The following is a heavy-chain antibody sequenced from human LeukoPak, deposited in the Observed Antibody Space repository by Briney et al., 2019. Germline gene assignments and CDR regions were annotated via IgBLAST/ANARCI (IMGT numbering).Heavy chain of an antibody. CDR3: TTDYVDMVREVSDIDY. V-gene: IGHV3-15*01. J-gene: IGHJ4*02. D-gene: IGHD3-10*01. CDR1: GFTFSNAW. Sequence: RSLRLSCAASGFTFSNAWTSSVRQAPGKGLEWVVRIKSKTGGGTTDYAALVKGRFIISGDDSNNTLYLQMNSLKTEDAAVYYCTTDYVDMVREVSDIDYWGKGTLVTVSS. CDR2: IKSKTGGGTT.